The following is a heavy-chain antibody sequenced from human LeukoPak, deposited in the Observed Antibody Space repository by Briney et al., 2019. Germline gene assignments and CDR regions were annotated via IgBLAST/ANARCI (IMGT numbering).Heavy chain of an antibody. Sequence: KPSETLSLTCTVSGGSISSYYWSWTRQPAGKGLEWIGRIYTSGSTKYNPSLKSRVTMSVDTSKNQFSLKLSSVTAADTAVYYCALVHYDYVWGSYRPGNWFDPWGQGTLVTVSS. J-gene: IGHJ5*02. V-gene: IGHV4-4*07. D-gene: IGHD3-16*02. CDR1: GGSISSYY. CDR3: ALVHYDYVWGSYRPGNWFDP. CDR2: IYTSGST.